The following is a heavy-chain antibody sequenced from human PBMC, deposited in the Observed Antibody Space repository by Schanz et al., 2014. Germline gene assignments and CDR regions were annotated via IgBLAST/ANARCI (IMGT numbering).Heavy chain of an antibody. CDR3: ARGRGFYDY. CDR1: GYTTFTDYY. J-gene: IGHJ4*02. Sequence: QVQLVQSWAEVKGPGASVKVSCKASGYTTFTDYYIHWVRQAPGQGLEWMGKIIPVLNIATYAQRFQGRVSITADTSTNTAYMELSSLTSEDTAVHYCARGRGFYDYWGQGTLVTVSS. CDR2: IIPVLNIA. D-gene: IGHD3-10*01. V-gene: IGHV1-69*04.